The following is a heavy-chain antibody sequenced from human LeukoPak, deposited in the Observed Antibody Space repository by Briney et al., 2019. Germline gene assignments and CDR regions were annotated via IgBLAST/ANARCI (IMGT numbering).Heavy chain of an antibody. D-gene: IGHD3-10*01. J-gene: IGHJ4*02. Sequence: PGGSLRLSCAASGFSFSEYEMNWVRQTPGKGLEWISYISSSGNTIYYADSVKGRFSISRDNSRNTVYLQMNSLRPEDTAVYYCANQRGGFWGQGTLVTVSS. V-gene: IGHV3-23*01. CDR3: ANQRGGF. CDR1: GFSFSEYE. CDR2: ISSSGNTI.